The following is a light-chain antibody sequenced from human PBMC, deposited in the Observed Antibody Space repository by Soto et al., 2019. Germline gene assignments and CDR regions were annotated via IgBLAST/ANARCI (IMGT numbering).Light chain of an antibody. CDR2: AAS. CDR1: QGISSY. Sequence: AIRMTESPSSLAASTWDRFTITCRASQGISSYLAWYQQKPGKAPKLLIYAASTLQSGVPSRFSGSGSGTDFTLTTSCLQSEDFATYYCQQYYSYPRTFGQGTKVDNK. V-gene: IGKV1-8*01. CDR3: QQYYSYPRT. J-gene: IGKJ1*01.